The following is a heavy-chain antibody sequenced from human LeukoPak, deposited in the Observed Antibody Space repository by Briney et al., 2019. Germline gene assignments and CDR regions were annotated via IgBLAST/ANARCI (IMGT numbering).Heavy chain of an antibody. Sequence: GGSLRLSCAASGFTFSSYAMSWVRQAPGKGLEWVSAISGSGGSTYCADSVKGRFTISRDNSKNTLYLQMNSLRAEDTAVYYCAKGSSSWDHYYYYGMDVWGQGTTVTVSS. CDR3: AKGSSSWDHYYYYGMDV. J-gene: IGHJ6*02. CDR2: ISGSGGST. V-gene: IGHV3-23*01. CDR1: GFTFSSYA. D-gene: IGHD6-13*01.